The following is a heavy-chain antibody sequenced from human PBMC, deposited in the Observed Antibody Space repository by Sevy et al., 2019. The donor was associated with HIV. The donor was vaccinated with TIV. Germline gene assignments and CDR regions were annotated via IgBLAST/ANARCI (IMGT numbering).Heavy chain of an antibody. CDR3: ARGYCGGGSCTAFDP. Sequence: GGSLRLSCAASGFSISNNYTAWVRQAPGKGLEWVSVMYSGGSPYYADSVKGRFALSRDMSKNTVYLQMNSLRAEDRAVYYCARGYCGGGSCTAFDPWGQGTRVIVSS. CDR1: GFSISNNY. CDR2: MYSGGSP. V-gene: IGHV3-53*01. D-gene: IGHD2-15*01. J-gene: IGHJ5*02.